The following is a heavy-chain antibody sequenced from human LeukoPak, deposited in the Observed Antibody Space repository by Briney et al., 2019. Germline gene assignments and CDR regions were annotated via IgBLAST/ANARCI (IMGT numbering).Heavy chain of an antibody. Sequence: GGSLRLSCVASGFTFSSYWMTWVRQAPGKGLEWVANIKTDGSQIYYVDSVKGRFTISRDNAKNSLYLQMNSLRAEDTAVYYCARDAGVYDSSGYYHYYFDYWGQGTLVTVSS. V-gene: IGHV3-7*01. CDR2: IKTDGSQI. J-gene: IGHJ4*02. D-gene: IGHD3-22*01. CDR3: ARDAGVYDSSGYYHYYFDY. CDR1: GFTFSSYW.